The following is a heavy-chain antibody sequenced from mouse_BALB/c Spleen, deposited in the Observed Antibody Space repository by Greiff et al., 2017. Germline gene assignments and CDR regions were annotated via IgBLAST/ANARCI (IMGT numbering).Heavy chain of an antibody. V-gene: IGHV14-3*02. CDR1: GFNIKDTY. D-gene: IGHD1-1*01. J-gene: IGHJ2*01. Sequence: EVQLQQSGAELVKPGASVKLSCTASGFNIKDTYMHWVKQRPEQGLEWIGRIDPANGNTKYDPKFQGKATITADTSSNTAYLQLSSLASEGTAVYYCAGDTTVVFDYGGQGTTLTVSS. CDR3: AGDTTVVFDY. CDR2: IDPANGNT.